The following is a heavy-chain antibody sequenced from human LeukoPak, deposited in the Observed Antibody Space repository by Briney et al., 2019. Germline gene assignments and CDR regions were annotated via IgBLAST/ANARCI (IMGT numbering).Heavy chain of an antibody. CDR3: ARVGIAASWFDP. D-gene: IGHD6-25*01. CDR2: IYYSGST. Sequence: SQTLSLTCTVSGGSISSGDYYWSWIRQPPGKGLEWIGYIYYSGSTFYNPSLKSRVTISVDTSKSQFSLKLSSVTAADTAVYYCARVGIAASWFDPWGQGTLVTVSS. CDR1: GGSISSGDYY. J-gene: IGHJ5*02. V-gene: IGHV4-30-4*01.